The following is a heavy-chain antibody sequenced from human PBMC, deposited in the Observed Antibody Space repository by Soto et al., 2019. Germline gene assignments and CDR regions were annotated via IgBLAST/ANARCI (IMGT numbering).Heavy chain of an antibody. CDR1: GFTFSSYS. CDR2: ISSSSSYI. D-gene: IGHD4-17*01. J-gene: IGHJ5*02. V-gene: IGHV3-21*01. Sequence: EVQLVASGGGLVKPGGSLRLSCAASGFTFSSYSMNWVRQAPGKGLAWVSSISSSSSYIYYADSVKGRFTISRDNAKNSLYLQMNSLRAEDTAVYYCARSTVTTVDWFDPWGQGTLVTVSS. CDR3: ARSTVTTVDWFDP.